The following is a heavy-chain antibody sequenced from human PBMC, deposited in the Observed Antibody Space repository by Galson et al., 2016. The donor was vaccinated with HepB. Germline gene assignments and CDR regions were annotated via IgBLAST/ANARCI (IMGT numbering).Heavy chain of an antibody. CDR2: ISWSGSSE. Sequence: SLRLSCAASGFTFSDYYMSWVRQPPGKGLEWVASISWSGSSEDYADSAKGRFTVSRDNSMNTVYLHMNSLRADDTAVYHCIREVIKAYVKYGLDVWGRGTTVTVSS. CDR3: IREVIKAYVKYGLDV. D-gene: IGHD2-21*01. CDR1: GFTFSDYY. V-gene: IGHV3-30*01. J-gene: IGHJ6*02.